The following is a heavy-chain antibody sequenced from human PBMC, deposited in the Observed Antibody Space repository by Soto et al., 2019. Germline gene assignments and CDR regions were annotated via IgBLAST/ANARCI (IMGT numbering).Heavy chain of an antibody. Sequence: PGGSLRLSCATSGFTFTDHLMHWVRQAPGRGLEWVANINHDGSDIRYVDSLKGRFTISRDNTKNSLYLQMDSLGADDTAIYYCARDASGSAVDSTEYLPQWGQGTLVTVSS. D-gene: IGHD5-12*01. V-gene: IGHV3-7*01. CDR2: INHDGSDI. CDR3: ARDASGSAVDSTEYLPQ. CDR1: GFTFTDHL. J-gene: IGHJ1*01.